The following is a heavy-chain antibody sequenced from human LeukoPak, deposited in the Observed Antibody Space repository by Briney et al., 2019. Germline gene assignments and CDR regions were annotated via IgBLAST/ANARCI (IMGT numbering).Heavy chain of an antibody. J-gene: IGHJ4*02. CDR3: AKRRLLWFGESYLDY. CDR2: IYSGGST. Sequence: GGSLRLSCAASGFTVSSNYMSWVRQAPGKGLEWVSVIYSGGSTYYADSVKGRFTISRDNSKNTLYLQMNSLRAEDTAVYYCAKRRLLWFGESYLDYWGQGTLVTVSS. D-gene: IGHD3-10*01. V-gene: IGHV3-66*04. CDR1: GFTVSSNY.